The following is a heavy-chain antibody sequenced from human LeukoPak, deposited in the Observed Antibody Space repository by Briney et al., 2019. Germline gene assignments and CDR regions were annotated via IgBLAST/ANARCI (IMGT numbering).Heavy chain of an antibody. D-gene: IGHD3-9*01. J-gene: IGHJ6*03. Sequence: GGSLKLSCAASGFTFSGSTMHWVRQASGKGLEWVGRIRSKANSYATVYAASVKGRFTISRDDSKNTAYLQMNSLKTEDTAVYYCTRTSDILTGYTPREAYYYYYHMDVWGKGTTVTISS. CDR3: TRTSDILTGYTPREAYYYYYHMDV. CDR1: GFTFSGST. V-gene: IGHV3-73*01. CDR2: IRSKANSYAT.